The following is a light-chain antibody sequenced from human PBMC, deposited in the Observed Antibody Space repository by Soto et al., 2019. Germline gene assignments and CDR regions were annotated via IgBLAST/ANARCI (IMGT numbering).Light chain of an antibody. J-gene: IGKJ2*01. CDR2: AAS. Sequence: IQLTQSPSSLSASVGDRVTITCRASQGISSYLAWYQQKPGKAPKLLIYAASTLESGVPSRFSGSGSVTDFTLTITRLQPEDFATYYYQQLNRFGQGTKVDIK. CDR3: QQLNR. V-gene: IGKV1-9*01. CDR1: QGISSY.